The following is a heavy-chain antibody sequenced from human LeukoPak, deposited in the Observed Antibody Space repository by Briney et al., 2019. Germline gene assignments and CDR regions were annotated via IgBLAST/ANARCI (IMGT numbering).Heavy chain of an antibody. CDR1: GFTFSSYW. CDR2: ISGSGGST. Sequence: GGSLRLSCAASGFTFSSYWMHWVRQAPGKGLEWVSAISGSGGSTYYADSVKGRFTISRDNSKNTLYLQMNSLRAEDTAVYYCAKGEDTAMVMYYYYGMDVWGQGATVTVSS. D-gene: IGHD5-18*01. CDR3: AKGEDTAMVMYYYYGMDV. J-gene: IGHJ6*02. V-gene: IGHV3-23*01.